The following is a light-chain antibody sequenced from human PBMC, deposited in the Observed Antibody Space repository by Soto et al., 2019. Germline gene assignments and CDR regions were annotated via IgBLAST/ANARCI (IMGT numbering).Light chain of an antibody. CDR3: QQYGSLPWT. J-gene: IGKJ1*01. CDR2: GAS. V-gene: IGKV3-20*01. Sequence: EIVLTQSPGTLSLSPWERATLSCRASQSVSSSYLAWYQQKPGQAPRLLIYGASSRATGIPDRFSSSGSGTDFTLTISRLEPEDFAVYYCQQYGSLPWTFGQGTKVDI. CDR1: QSVSSSY.